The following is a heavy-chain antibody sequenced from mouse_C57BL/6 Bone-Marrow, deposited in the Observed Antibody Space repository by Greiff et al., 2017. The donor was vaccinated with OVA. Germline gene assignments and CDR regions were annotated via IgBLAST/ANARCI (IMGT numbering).Heavy chain of an antibody. D-gene: IGHD2-3*01. V-gene: IGHV5-9*01. CDR2: ISGGGGNT. CDR3: ARHRWLLRAMDY. J-gene: IGHJ4*01. CDR1: GFTFSSYT. Sequence: VQLQESGGGLVKPGGSLKLSCAASGFTFSSYTMSWVRQTPEKRLEWVATISGGGGNTYYPDSVKGRFTISRDNAKNTLYLQMSSLRSEDTALYYCARHRWLLRAMDYWGQGTSVTVSS.